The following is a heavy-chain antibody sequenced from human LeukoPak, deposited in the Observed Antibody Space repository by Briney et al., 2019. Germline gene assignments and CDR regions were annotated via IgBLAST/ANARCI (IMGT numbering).Heavy chain of an antibody. D-gene: IGHD1-26*01. CDR3: ARDIVGAFTDAFDI. Sequence: ASVKVSCKASGYTFTSYDINWVRQATGQGLEWMGWINPNSGGTNYAQKFQGRVTMTRDTSISTAYMELSRLRSDDTAVYYCARDIVGAFTDAFDIWGQGTMVTVSS. V-gene: IGHV1-2*02. J-gene: IGHJ3*02. CDR1: GYTFTSYD. CDR2: INPNSGGT.